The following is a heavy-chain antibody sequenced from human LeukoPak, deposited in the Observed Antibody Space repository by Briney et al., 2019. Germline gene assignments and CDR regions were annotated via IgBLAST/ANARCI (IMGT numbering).Heavy chain of an antibody. Sequence: GGSLRLSCAASGFTFSSYELNWVRQAPGKGLEWVSYISSTGSTIYYADSVKGRFTISRDNAKNSLYLQMNSLRAEDTAVYYCARDNYDSSTPYYFDYWGQGTLVTVSS. V-gene: IGHV3-48*03. CDR2: ISSTGSTI. D-gene: IGHD3-22*01. J-gene: IGHJ4*02. CDR3: ARDNYDSSTPYYFDY. CDR1: GFTFSSYE.